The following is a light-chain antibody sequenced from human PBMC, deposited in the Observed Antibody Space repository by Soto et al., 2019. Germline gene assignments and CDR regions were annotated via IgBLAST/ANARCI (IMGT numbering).Light chain of an antibody. CDR1: QGISIW. V-gene: IGKV1-12*01. CDR2: AAS. J-gene: IGKJ5*01. Sequence: IQMTQSPCCVSPSVGDRVTITCRASQGISIWLAWYQQKPGKAPKLLIFAASSLQSGVPSRFSGSGSGTDFTLTISSLQPEDFATYYCQQANSFPLTFGQGTRLEIK. CDR3: QQANSFPLT.